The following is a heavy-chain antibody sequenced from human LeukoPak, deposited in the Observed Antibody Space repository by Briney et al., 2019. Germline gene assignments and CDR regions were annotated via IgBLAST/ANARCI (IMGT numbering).Heavy chain of an antibody. D-gene: IGHD3-9*01. J-gene: IGHJ4*02. CDR2: ISAYNGNT. Sequence: ASVKVSFKASGYTFTSYGISWVRQAPGQGLEWMGWISAYNGNTNYAQKLQGRVTMTTDTSTRTAYMELRSLRSDDTAIYYCARGDDILTGYFRGFDYWGQGTLVTVSS. CDR3: ARGDDILTGYFRGFDY. V-gene: IGHV1-18*01. CDR1: GYTFTSYG.